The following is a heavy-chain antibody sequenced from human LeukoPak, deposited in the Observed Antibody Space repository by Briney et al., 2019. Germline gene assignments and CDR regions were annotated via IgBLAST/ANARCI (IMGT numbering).Heavy chain of an antibody. V-gene: IGHV4-39*01. J-gene: IGHJ5*02. D-gene: IGHD2-2*01. CDR2: IYYSGST. CDR1: GGSISSSSYY. Sequence: SETLSLTCTVSGGSISSSSYYWGWIRQPPGKGLEWIGSIYYSGSTYYNPSLKSRVTISVDTSKNQFSLKLSSVTAADTAVYYCARVARYCSSTSCYFDPWGQGTLVTVSS. CDR3: ARVARYCSSTSCYFDP.